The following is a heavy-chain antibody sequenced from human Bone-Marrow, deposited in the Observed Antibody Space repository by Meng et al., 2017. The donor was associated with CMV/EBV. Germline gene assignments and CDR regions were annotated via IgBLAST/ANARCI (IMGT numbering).Heavy chain of an antibody. V-gene: IGHV1-18*04. CDR2: ISTYNGDT. Sequence: ASVKVSCKASGYTFTSYYMHWVRLAPGQGLEWMGWISTYNGDTNYAQKLQGRVTMTTDTSTSTVYMELRSLRSDDTAVYYCARHYCSSTTCYGYFDYWGQGTLVTVSS. CDR3: ARHYCSSTTCYGYFDY. D-gene: IGHD2-2*01. J-gene: IGHJ4*02. CDR1: GYTFTSYY.